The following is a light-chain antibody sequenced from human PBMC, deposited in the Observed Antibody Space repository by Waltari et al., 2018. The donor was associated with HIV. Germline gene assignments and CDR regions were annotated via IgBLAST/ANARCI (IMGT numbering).Light chain of an antibody. CDR2: RNN. J-gene: IGLJ1*01. Sequence: QSVLTPPPSASETPGQRVTISCSGSSSNIGSNYAYWYQHLPGTAPKLLIYRNNQRPSGVPDRFSGSKSGTSASLAISGLRSEDEADYYCAAWGDSLTSFVFGTGTKVTVL. CDR3: AAWGDSLTSFV. V-gene: IGLV1-47*01. CDR1: SSNIGSNY.